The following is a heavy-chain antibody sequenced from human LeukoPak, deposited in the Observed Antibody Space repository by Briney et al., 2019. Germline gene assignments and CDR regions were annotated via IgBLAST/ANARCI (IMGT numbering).Heavy chain of an antibody. V-gene: IGHV3-23*01. D-gene: IGHD2-8*01. CDR1: GFTFSSYA. Sequence: AGGSLRLSCAASGFTFSSYAMSWVRQAPGKGLECVSGISGSGGTTHYADSVKGPYAISREKSKNTLHLQINSLRAGDTTASFCAKRGHRYCSNGKCSSRVVAAIAWWGQGTLVTVAS. CDR2: ISGSGGTT. J-gene: IGHJ4*02. CDR3: AKRGHRYCSNGKCSSRVVAAIAW.